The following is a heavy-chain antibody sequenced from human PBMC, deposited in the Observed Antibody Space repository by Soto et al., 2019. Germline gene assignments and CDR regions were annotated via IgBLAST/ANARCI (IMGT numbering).Heavy chain of an antibody. J-gene: IGHJ4*02. Sequence: SETLSLTCTVTGDSINSRSYYWGWIRQPPGKGLEWIGSIYYSGRTYNNPSLRSRVSMSIDTSKDQFSLKLKSVTAADTALYFCARQRTSVVTQAYFDVWGPGPWSPSPQ. CDR1: GDSINSRSYY. V-gene: IGHV4-39*01. CDR3: ARQRTSVVTQAYFDV. CDR2: IYYSGRT. D-gene: IGHD2-21*02.